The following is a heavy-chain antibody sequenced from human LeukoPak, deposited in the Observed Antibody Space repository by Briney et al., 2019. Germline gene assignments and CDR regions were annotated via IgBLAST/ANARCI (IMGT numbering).Heavy chain of an antibody. CDR3: ARDRMTTVTRYFDY. D-gene: IGHD4-11*01. Sequence: SETLSLTCTVSGGSISSYYWSWIRQPAGKGLEWIGRIYTSGSTNYNPSLKSRVTMSVDTSKNQFSLKLSSVTAADTAVYYCARDRMTTVTRYFDYWGQGTLVTVPS. J-gene: IGHJ4*02. CDR2: IYTSGST. V-gene: IGHV4-4*07. CDR1: GGSISSYY.